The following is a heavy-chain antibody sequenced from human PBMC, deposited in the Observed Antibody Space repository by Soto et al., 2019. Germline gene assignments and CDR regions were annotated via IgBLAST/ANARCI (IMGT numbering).Heavy chain of an antibody. Sequence: SLRLSCAAPGFTFEDYAMHWVRQAPGKGLEWVSGISWNSGSIGYADSVKGRFTISRDNAKNSLYLQMNSLRAEDTALYYCAKDGSIAARYDYYYGMDVWGQGTTVTVSS. J-gene: IGHJ6*02. CDR2: ISWNSGSI. CDR3: AKDGSIAARYDYYYGMDV. V-gene: IGHV3-9*01. D-gene: IGHD6-6*01. CDR1: GFTFEDYA.